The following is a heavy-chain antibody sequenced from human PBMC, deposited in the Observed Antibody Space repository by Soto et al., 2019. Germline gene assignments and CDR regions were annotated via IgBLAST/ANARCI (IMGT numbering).Heavy chain of an antibody. CDR1: GGSFSGYY. CDR3: ARGAPRITIFVVVIIAPATYYFDY. V-gene: IGHV4-34*01. Sequence: PSETLSLTCAVYGGSFSGYYWSWIRQAPGKGLEWIGEINHSGSTNYNPSLKSRVTISVDTSKNQFSLKLSSVTAADTAVYYCARGAPRITIFVVVIIAPATYYFDYWGQGTLVTVS. CDR2: INHSGST. D-gene: IGHD3-3*01. J-gene: IGHJ4*02.